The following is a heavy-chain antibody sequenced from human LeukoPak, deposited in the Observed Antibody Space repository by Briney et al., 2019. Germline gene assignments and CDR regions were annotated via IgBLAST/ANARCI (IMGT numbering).Heavy chain of an antibody. CDR1: GYRFNAYW. J-gene: IGHJ3*01. CDR2: IYPYDSDT. D-gene: IGHD3-22*01. CDR3: ARPNITSYYDSRGYDAFDV. Sequence: RGESLKISCKGSGYRFNAYWIAWVRQMPGKGLEWMGIIYPYDSDTRYSPSFQGQFTISADKSVRTAYLQWSSLKASDTAMYYCARPNITSYYDSRGYDAFDVWGQGTMVTVSS. V-gene: IGHV5-51*01.